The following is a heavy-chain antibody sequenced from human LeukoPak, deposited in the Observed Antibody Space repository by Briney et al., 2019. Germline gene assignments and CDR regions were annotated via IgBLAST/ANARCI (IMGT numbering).Heavy chain of an antibody. CDR2: INWNGGST. D-gene: IGHD5-18*01. CDR1: GFTFSSYA. J-gene: IGHJ4*02. Sequence: GGSLRLSCAASGFTFSSYAMSWVRQAPGKGLEWVSGINWNGGSTGYADSVKGRFTISRDNAKNSLYLQMNSLRAEDTALYYCARVTQGEFDYWGQGTLVTVSS. V-gene: IGHV3-20*04. CDR3: ARVTQGEFDY.